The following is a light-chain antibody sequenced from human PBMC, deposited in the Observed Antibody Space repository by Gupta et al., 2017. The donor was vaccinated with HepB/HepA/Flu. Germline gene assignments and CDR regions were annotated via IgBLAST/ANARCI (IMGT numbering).Light chain of an antibody. V-gene: IGLV2-8*01. CDR2: EVS. J-gene: IGLJ2*01. CDR1: SSDVGGYNY. Sequence: QSALTQPPSASGSPGQSVTISCTGTSSDVGGYNYVSWYQQHPGKAPKLMIYEVSKRPSGAPDRFSGSKSGNTASLTVSGLQAEDEADYYGSSYAGSNNCHVVVGGGTKLTVL. CDR3: SSYAGSNNCHVV.